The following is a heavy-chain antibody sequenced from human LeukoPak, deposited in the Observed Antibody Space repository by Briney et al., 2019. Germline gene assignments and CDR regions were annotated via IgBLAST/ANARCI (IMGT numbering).Heavy chain of an antibody. CDR3: AKDVYYYASGGEY. D-gene: IGHD3-10*01. CDR1: GFTFSNYA. CDR2: ISGGGLST. J-gene: IGHJ4*02. V-gene: IGHV3-23*01. Sequence: PGGSLRLSCAASGFTFSNYAMSWVRQAPGKGLEWVSGISGGGLSTYYADSVKGRFTISRDNSKSTLYLQMNSLRADDTAVYYCAKDVYYYASGGEYWGQGTLVTVPS.